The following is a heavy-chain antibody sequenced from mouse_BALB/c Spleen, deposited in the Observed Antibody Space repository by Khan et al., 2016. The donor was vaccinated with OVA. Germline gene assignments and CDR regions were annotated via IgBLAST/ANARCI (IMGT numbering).Heavy chain of an antibody. CDR1: GYTFTTYT. D-gene: IGHD1-3*01. Sequence: QVQLQQSGAELARPGASVKMSCKASGYTFTTYTIHWVKQGPGQGLEWIGYIIPTNDYANYNQKFKDRATLTADKSSSTAYMQLSSLTSEDSALYYGASDGAYSGSGGGFAYWGQGTMLTVSA. V-gene: IGHV1-4*01. CDR2: IIPTNDYA. CDR3: ASDGAYSGSGGGFAY. J-gene: IGHJ3*01.